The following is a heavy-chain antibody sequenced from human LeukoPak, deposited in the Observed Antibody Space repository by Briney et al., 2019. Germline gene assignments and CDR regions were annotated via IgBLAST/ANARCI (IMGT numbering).Heavy chain of an antibody. J-gene: IGHJ4*02. Sequence: GGSLRLSCAASGFTVTSSGMHWARQAPGKGLEWVSVIWYDGSVQYYADSVKGRFTVFRDTSKNTVYLQMNNLRAEDTAVYYCARGTYGTSGNYRTHFDNWGQGTLVTVSS. V-gene: IGHV3-33*01. D-gene: IGHD3-22*01. CDR1: GFTVTSSG. CDR3: ARGTYGTSGNYRTHFDN. CDR2: IWYDGSVQ.